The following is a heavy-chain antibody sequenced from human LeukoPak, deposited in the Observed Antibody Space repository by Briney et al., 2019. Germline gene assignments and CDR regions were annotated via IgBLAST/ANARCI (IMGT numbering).Heavy chain of an antibody. J-gene: IGHJ4*02. CDR3: ARGRVPAAILGLYFDY. Sequence: MTSETLSLTCTVSGGSISSYHWSWIRQPPGKGLEWLGYIYYTGSTNYNPSLESRVTMSVDTSKNQFSLKLSSVTAADTAVYYCARGRVPAAILGLYFDYWGQGSLVTVSS. V-gene: IGHV4-59*01. D-gene: IGHD2-2*01. CDR1: GGSISSYH. CDR2: IYYTGST.